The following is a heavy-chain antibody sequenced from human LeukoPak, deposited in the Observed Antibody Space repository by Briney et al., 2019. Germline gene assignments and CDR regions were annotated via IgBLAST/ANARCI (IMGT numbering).Heavy chain of an antibody. Sequence: PGGSLRLSCAASGFTFSSYSMNWVRQAPGKGLEWVSSISSSSSYIYYADSVKGRFTISRDNAKNSLYLQMNSLRAEDTAVYYCAREWRGGNAFDIWGQGTMVTVSS. CDR1: GFTFSSYS. J-gene: IGHJ3*02. D-gene: IGHD3-16*01. V-gene: IGHV3-21*01. CDR2: ISSSSSYI. CDR3: AREWRGGNAFDI.